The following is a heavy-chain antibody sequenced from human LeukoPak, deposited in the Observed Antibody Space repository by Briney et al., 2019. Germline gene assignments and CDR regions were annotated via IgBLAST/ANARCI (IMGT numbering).Heavy chain of an antibody. J-gene: IGHJ4*02. CDR1: GFTFSSYS. Sequence: GRSLRLSCAASGFTFSSYSMNWVRQAPGKGLEWVSSISSSSSYIYYADSVKGRFTISRDNAKNSLYLQMNSLRAEDTAVYYCARAPPYDSSGLLDYWGQGTLVTVSS. D-gene: IGHD3-22*01. CDR2: ISSSSSYI. CDR3: ARAPPYDSSGLLDY. V-gene: IGHV3-21*01.